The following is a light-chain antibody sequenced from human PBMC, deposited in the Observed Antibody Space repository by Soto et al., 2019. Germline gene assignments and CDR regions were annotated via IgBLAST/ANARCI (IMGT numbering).Light chain of an antibody. V-gene: IGKV1D-12*01. Sequence: VQVTQSPGDVSASVGGGCTSTCLASQDIAGYLAWYQHKPGRAPELLIHAASSLQSGVPSRFSGSGSGTDFTLTINSLQPEDFATYYCQQAYSFPITFGQGTRLEIK. CDR1: QDIAGY. CDR3: QQAYSFPIT. J-gene: IGKJ5*01. CDR2: AAS.